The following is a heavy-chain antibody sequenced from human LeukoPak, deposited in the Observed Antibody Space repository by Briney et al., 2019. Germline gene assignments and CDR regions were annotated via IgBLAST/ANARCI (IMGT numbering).Heavy chain of an antibody. Sequence: GGSLRLSCAASGFTFSSYGMHWVRQAPGKGLEWVAVISYDGSNKYYADSVKGRFTISRDNSKNTLYLQMNSLRAEDTAVYYCAKGGEEFVNHPFFDYWGQGTLVTVSS. J-gene: IGHJ4*02. V-gene: IGHV3-30*18. CDR1: GFTFSSYG. CDR2: ISYDGSNK. CDR3: AKGGEEFVNHPFFDY. D-gene: IGHD2/OR15-2a*01.